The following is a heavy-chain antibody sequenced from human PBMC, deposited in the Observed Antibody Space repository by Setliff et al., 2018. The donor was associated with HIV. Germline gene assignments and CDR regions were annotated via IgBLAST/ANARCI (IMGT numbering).Heavy chain of an antibody. J-gene: IGHJ1*01. CDR1: GGSIRSHY. CDR3: ARVPTSSWYVTTQRTKEYFQQ. V-gene: IGHV4-59*11. Sequence: SETLSLTCRVSGGSIRSHYWSWIRQSPGKGLEWIGYIYHSGRTKYNPSLKSRVTMSVDTSRNQFSLRLSSVTAADTAIYYCARVPTSSWYVTTQRTKEYFQQWGQGTLVTVSS. CDR2: IYHSGRT. D-gene: IGHD6-13*01.